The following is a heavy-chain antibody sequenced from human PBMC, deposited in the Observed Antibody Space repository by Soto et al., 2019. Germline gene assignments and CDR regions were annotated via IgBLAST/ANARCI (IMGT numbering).Heavy chain of an antibody. V-gene: IGHV1-69*01. D-gene: IGHD3-3*01. J-gene: IGHJ6*02. CDR1: GGTLSSYA. CDR2: IIPIFGTA. Sequence: QVQLVQSGAEVKKPGSSVKVSCKASGGTLSSYAISWVRQAPGQGLEWMGGIIPIFGTANYAQKFQGRVTITADESTSTAYMELSSLRSEDTAVYYCATRDYDFWSGYVYYYYYGMDVWGQGTTVTVSS. CDR3: ATRDYDFWSGYVYYYYYGMDV.